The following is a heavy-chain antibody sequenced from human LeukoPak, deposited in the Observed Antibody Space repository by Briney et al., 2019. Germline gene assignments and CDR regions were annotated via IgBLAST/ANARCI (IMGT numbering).Heavy chain of an antibody. CDR2: ISAYNGNT. CDR3: ARASITIFGVVTDDY. Sequence: ASVKVSCKASGYTFTSYGISWVRQAPGQGLEWMGWISAYNGNTNYAQKLQGRVTMTTDTSTSTAYMELRSLRSDDTAVYYCARASITIFGVVTDDYWGQGTLVTVSS. J-gene: IGHJ4*02. D-gene: IGHD3-3*01. CDR1: GYTFTSYG. V-gene: IGHV1-18*01.